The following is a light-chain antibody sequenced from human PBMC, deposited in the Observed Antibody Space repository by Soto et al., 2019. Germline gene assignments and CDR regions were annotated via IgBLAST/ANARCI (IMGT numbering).Light chain of an antibody. CDR3: QQSYSTPRT. Sequence: DIQMTQSPSSLSASVGDRVTITCRASQRITTYLNWYQQKPGKAPKFLIYAASSLQSGVPSRFSGSGSGTDFTLTISSLQPEDFATYYCQQSYSTPRTFGQGTKVDIK. J-gene: IGKJ1*01. CDR1: QRITTY. CDR2: AAS. V-gene: IGKV1-39*01.